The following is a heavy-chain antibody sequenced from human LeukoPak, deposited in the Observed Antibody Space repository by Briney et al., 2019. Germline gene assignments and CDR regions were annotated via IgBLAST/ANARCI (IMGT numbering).Heavy chain of an antibody. Sequence: GRSLRLSCAASGFTFSSYAMHWVRQAPGKGLEWVAVISYDGSNKYYADSVKGRFTISRDNSKNTLYLQVNSLRAEDTAVYYCARDDYYDSSGYYIFDYWGQGTLVTVSS. CDR2: ISYDGSNK. V-gene: IGHV3-30-3*01. CDR3: ARDDYYDSSGYYIFDY. CDR1: GFTFSSYA. J-gene: IGHJ4*02. D-gene: IGHD3-22*01.